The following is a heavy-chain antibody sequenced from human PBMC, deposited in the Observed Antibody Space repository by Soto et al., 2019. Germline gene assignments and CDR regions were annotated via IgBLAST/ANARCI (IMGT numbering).Heavy chain of an antibody. CDR3: ARIMYSSSWYYFDY. CDR1: GFSITTRAMC. CDR2: IDWADDK. V-gene: IGHV2-70*01. Sequence: SGPTLVNPTQTLTLTCTFSGFSITTRAMCVSWIRQPPGKALEWLALIDWADDKYYSTSLKTRLTISKDTSKNQVVLTMTNVDPVDTATYYCARIMYSSSWYYFDYWGQGTLVTVSS. D-gene: IGHD6-13*01. J-gene: IGHJ4*02.